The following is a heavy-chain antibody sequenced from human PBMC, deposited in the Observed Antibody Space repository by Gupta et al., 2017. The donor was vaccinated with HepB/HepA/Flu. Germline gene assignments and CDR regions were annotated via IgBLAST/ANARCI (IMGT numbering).Heavy chain of an antibody. J-gene: IGHJ4*01. CDR2: MNPNSGNT. Sequence: QVQLVQSGAEVKKPGASVKVSCKASGSTFTSYDINWVRQATGQGLEWMGWMNPNSGNTGYEQKCQCRVTMTRNTSISTAYMELSSLRSEDTAVDYCARGVRERAAAASYYYDYGGHVTLVTVSS. V-gene: IGHV1-8*01. CDR1: GSTFTSYD. CDR3: ARGVRERAAAASYYYDY. D-gene: IGHD6-13*01.